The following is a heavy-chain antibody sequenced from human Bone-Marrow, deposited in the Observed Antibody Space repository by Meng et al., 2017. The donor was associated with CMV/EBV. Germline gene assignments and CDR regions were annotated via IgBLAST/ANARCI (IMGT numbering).Heavy chain of an antibody. D-gene: IGHD3-10*02. CDR3: ARMFGRRFPFLNYYYYGMDV. CDR2: ISSSSSTI. J-gene: IGHJ6*02. CDR1: GFTFSSYS. Sequence: GESLKISCAASGFTFSSYSMNWVRQAPGKGLEWVSYISSSSSTIYYADSVKGRFTISRDNAKNSLYLQMNSLRAEDTAVYYCARMFGRRFPFLNYYYYGMDVWGQGTTVTVSS. V-gene: IGHV3-48*04.